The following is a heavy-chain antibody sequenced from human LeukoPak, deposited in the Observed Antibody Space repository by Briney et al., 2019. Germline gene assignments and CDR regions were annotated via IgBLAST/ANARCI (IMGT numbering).Heavy chain of an antibody. CDR3: ARAKPVSQELLVY. CDR1: GFTFCAYW. D-gene: IGHD1-7*01. CDR2: INRDGSHT. V-gene: IGHV3-74*01. Sequence: GGSLRLSCAASGFTFCAYWMHWVRQAPGKGLVWVSRINRDGSHTRHADSVKGRFTISRDNAKNTLYLQMNNLRVEDTAVYYCARAKPVSQELLVYWGQGTLVTVSS. J-gene: IGHJ4*02.